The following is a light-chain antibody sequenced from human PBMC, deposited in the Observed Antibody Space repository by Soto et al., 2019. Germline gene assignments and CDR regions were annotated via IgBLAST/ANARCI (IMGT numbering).Light chain of an antibody. V-gene: IGKV3-20*01. Sequence: EVVLTQSPGTLSLSPGERATLSCRASQSVSANYLAWYQQKLGQAPRLLIYGASKRATGIPDRFSGSGSGTDFTLTINRLEPEDFAVYYCQQYGTSVLTFGGGTRWIS. CDR1: QSVSANY. J-gene: IGKJ4*01. CDR3: QQYGTSVLT. CDR2: GAS.